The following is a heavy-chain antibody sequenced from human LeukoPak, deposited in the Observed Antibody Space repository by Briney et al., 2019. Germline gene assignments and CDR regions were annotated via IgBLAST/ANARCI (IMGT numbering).Heavy chain of an antibody. J-gene: IGHJ4*02. CDR1: RFAFSSYA. CDR2: ISGSGART. V-gene: IGHV3-23*01. D-gene: IGHD2-15*01. Sequence: PGGSLRLSCAASRFAFSSYAMSWVRQAPGKGLGWVSGISGSGARTYYADSVKGRFTISRDNSKNTLSLQMNSLRAEDTAVYYCAKLLGVVVAATHYFDYWGQGTLVTVSS. CDR3: AKLLGVVVAATHYFDY.